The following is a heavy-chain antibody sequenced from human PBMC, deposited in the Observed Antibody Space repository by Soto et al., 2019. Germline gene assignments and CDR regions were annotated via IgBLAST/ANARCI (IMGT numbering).Heavy chain of an antibody. CDR2: ISYDGSDI. J-gene: IGHJ4*02. CDR3: AKDSITTDFWSPVDY. CDR1: GFTFSTSN. V-gene: IGHV3-30*18. D-gene: IGHD3-3*01. Sequence: PGGSLRLSCAASGFTFSTSNMLWVRQAPGKGLEWVAFISYDGSDIFYADSVRGRFTISRDNSKNTLYLQMNSLRAEDTAVYYCAKDSITTDFWSPVDYWGQGTLVTVSS.